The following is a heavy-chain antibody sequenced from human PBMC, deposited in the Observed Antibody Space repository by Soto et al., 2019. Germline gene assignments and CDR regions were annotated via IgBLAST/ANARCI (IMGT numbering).Heavy chain of an antibody. V-gene: IGHV1-18*01. CDR1: GYTFTSYG. CDR3: ARGGDVNYSPGMDV. J-gene: IGHJ6*02. Sequence: QVQLVQSGGEVKKPGASVKLSCTASGYTFTSYGISWVRQAPVQGLEWMGWISAYNGKTNYAQNVQGRVTMTTDTSTRTAYMDMRSLRSDDTAVYYCARGGDVNYSPGMDVWGQGTTVTVSS. D-gene: IGHD5-12*01. CDR2: ISAYNGKT.